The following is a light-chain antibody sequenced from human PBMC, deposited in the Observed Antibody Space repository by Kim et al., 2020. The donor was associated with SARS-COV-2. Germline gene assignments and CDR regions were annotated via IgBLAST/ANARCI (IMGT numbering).Light chain of an antibody. CDR2: GVA. CDR1: SRGGDNY. J-gene: IGLJ2*01. CDR3: SSYTMGNIFVV. V-gene: IGLV2-14*03. Sequence: GHAINVGGTGISRGGDNYVAWYRQLPGKAPRVNVYGVAYRRSGISGRCSGSQAGSTASRAISGRLTEDEGDYYCSSYTMGNIFVVFGGGAGVAVL.